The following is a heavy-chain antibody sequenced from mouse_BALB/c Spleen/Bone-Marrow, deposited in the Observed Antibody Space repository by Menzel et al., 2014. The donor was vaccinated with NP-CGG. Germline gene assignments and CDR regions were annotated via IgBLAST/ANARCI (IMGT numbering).Heavy chain of an antibody. D-gene: IGHD2-2*01. J-gene: IGHJ2*01. CDR2: INTNGGNT. CDR1: GFTFSNYY. CDR3: ARHRQWLSPFDY. Sequence: EVKLMESGGGLVKLGGSLKLSCAASGFTFSNYYMSWVRQTPEKRLELVAAINTNGGNTFYPDTVKGRFTVSRDNAKNTLYLQMRSLKSEDSALYYCARHRQWLSPFDYWGQGTTLTVSS. V-gene: IGHV5-6-2*01.